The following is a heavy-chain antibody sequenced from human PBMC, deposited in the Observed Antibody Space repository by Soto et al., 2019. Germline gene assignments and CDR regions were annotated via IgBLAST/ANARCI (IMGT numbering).Heavy chain of an antibody. D-gene: IGHD3-3*01. J-gene: IGHJ5*02. CDR1: GFTFGSNS. CDR2: ISSSSSTI. Sequence: EVQVVESGGGLVQPGGSLRLSCAASGFTFGSNSMNWVRQAPGKGLEWISYISSSSSTIYADSVKGRFTISRDNAKNSLHLQMNSLRDEDTAVYYCARVIWSGHLTSDLWGQGTLVTVSS. CDR3: ARVIWSGHLTSDL. V-gene: IGHV3-48*02.